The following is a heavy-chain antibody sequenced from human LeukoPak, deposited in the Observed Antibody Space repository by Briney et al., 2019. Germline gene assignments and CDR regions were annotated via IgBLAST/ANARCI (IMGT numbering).Heavy chain of an antibody. Sequence: GGSLRLSCAASGFTFSSYAMSWVRQAPGKGLEWVSAISGSGGSTYYADSVKGRFTISRDNSKNTLYLQMNSLRVEDTAIYYCAKAVMYCSGSCYSGFDYWGQGTLVTVSS. CDR2: ISGSGGST. J-gene: IGHJ4*02. V-gene: IGHV3-23*01. CDR3: AKAVMYCSGSCYSGFDY. D-gene: IGHD2-15*01. CDR1: GFTFSSYA.